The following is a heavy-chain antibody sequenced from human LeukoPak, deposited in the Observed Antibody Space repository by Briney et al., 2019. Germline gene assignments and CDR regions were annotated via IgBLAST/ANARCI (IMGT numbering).Heavy chain of an antibody. V-gene: IGHV4-59*12. CDR1: GGSISSYY. CDR2: IYYSGST. J-gene: IGHJ5*02. Sequence: SETLSLTCTVPGGSISSYYRSWIRQPPGKGLEWIGYIYYSGSTNYNPSLKSRVTISVDTSKNQFYLKLSSVTAADTAVYYCARDSYGSGLNWFDPWGQGTLVTVSS. D-gene: IGHD3-10*01. CDR3: ARDSYGSGLNWFDP.